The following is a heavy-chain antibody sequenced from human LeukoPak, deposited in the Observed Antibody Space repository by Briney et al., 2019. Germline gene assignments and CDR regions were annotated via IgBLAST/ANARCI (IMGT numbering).Heavy chain of an antibody. Sequence: GESLKISCKGSGYSFTSYWIGWVRQMPGKGLEWMGIIYPGDSDTRYSPSFQGQVTISADKSISTAYLQWSSLKASDTAMYYCARQGCSSTSCYYYYYYYMGVWGKGTTVTVSS. V-gene: IGHV5-51*01. D-gene: IGHD2-2*01. CDR1: GYSFTSYW. CDR3: ARQGCSSTSCYYYYYYYMGV. J-gene: IGHJ6*03. CDR2: IYPGDSDT.